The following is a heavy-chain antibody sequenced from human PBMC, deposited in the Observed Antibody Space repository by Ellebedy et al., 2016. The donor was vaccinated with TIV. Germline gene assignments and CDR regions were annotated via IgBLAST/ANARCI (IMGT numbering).Heavy chain of an antibody. V-gene: IGHV4-59*01. Sequence: MPSETLSLTCTVSGGSISSYYWSWIRQPPGKGLEWIGYIYYSGSTNYNPSLKSRVTISVDTSKNQFSLKLSSVTAADTAVYYCARVGFCSSTSCHPFDYWGQGTLVTVSS. CDR3: ARVGFCSSTSCHPFDY. CDR2: IYYSGST. D-gene: IGHD2-2*01. CDR1: GGSISSYY. J-gene: IGHJ4*02.